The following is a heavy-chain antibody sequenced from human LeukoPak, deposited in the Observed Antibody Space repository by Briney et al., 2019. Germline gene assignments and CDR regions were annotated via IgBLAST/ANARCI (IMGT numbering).Heavy chain of an antibody. CDR2: INHSGST. Sequence: SETLSLTCAVYGGSFSGYYWSWIRQPPGKGPEWIGEINHSGSTNYNPSLKSRVTISVDTSKNQFSLKLSSVTAADTAVYYCARCRYSSGWYRSYFDYWGQGTLVTVSS. CDR1: GGSFSGYY. J-gene: IGHJ4*02. D-gene: IGHD6-19*01. CDR3: ARCRYSSGWYRSYFDY. V-gene: IGHV4-34*01.